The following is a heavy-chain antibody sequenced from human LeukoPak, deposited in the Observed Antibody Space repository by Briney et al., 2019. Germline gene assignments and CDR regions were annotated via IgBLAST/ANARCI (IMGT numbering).Heavy chain of an antibody. CDR3: ARHWWENSSSWYFDY. Sequence: PSQTLSLTCTVSGGSISSSSYYWGWIRQPPGKGLEWIGSIYYSGSTYYNPSLKSRVTISVDTSKNQFSLKLSSVTAADTAVYYCARHWWENSSSWYFDYWGQGTLVTVSS. V-gene: IGHV4-39*01. CDR1: GGSISSSSYY. J-gene: IGHJ4*02. D-gene: IGHD6-13*01. CDR2: IYYSGST.